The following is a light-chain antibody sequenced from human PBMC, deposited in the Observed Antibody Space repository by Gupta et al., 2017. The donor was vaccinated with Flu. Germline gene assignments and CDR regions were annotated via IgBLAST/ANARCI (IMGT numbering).Light chain of an antibody. V-gene: IGKV3-11*01. Sequence: EIVFTQSPATLSLSPGERATLSCRASQSVSSYLAWYQQKPGQAPRLLIYDASNRATGIPARFSGSGSGTYFTLTISSLEPEDFAVYYCQQRSNLLTFGGGTKVEIK. CDR3: QQRSNLLT. J-gene: IGKJ4*01. CDR2: DAS. CDR1: QSVSSY.